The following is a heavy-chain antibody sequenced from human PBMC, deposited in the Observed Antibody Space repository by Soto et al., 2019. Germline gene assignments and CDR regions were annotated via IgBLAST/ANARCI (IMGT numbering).Heavy chain of an antibody. J-gene: IGHJ4*02. CDR1: GESLTAYF. D-gene: IGHD2-21*01. CDR3: AKTGDTFLRDLNYFDS. V-gene: IGHV4-34*01. Sequence: ASETLSLTCAVSGESLTAYFWTWIRQSPGKGLEWIGEISHGEGTDYNPSLKSRVSISMDTSKNQFSLNLNSVTAADTAVYYCAKTGDTFLRDLNYFDSWGQGTLVTVSS. CDR2: ISHGEGT.